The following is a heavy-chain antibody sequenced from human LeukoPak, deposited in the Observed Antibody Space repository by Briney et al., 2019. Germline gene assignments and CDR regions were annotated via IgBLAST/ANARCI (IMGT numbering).Heavy chain of an antibody. CDR3: AGDRYCSGGGCLVRNDAFDI. CDR2: INHSGST. D-gene: IGHD2-15*01. J-gene: IGHJ3*02. Sequence: SETLSLTCAVYGGSFSGYYWSWIRQPPGKGLEWIGEINHSGSTNYNPSLKSRVTISVDTSKNQFSLKLSSVTAADTAVYYCAGDRYCSGGGCLVRNDAFDIWGQGTMVTVSS. V-gene: IGHV4-34*01. CDR1: GGSFSGYY.